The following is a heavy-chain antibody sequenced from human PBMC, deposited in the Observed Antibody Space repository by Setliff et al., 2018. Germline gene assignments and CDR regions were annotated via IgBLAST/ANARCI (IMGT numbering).Heavy chain of an antibody. CDR1: GYTFLSYG. Sequence: ASVKVSCKAVGYTFLSYGLSWMRQAPGQRLEWMGWMNIDNGKTEYSQEFQDRVTFTRDTFAETAHMELRSLTSDDMAVYYCARGYCDGIGCPAPLYYFDSWGQGTLVTVS. D-gene: IGHD2-21*01. CDR2: MNIDNGKT. CDR3: ARGYCDGIGCPAPLYYFDS. V-gene: IGHV1-3*03. J-gene: IGHJ4*02.